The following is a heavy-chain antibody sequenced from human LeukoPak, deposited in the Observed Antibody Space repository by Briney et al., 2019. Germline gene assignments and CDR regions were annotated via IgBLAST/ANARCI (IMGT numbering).Heavy chain of an antibody. CDR1: GFTFSNYE. J-gene: IGHJ5*02. CDR2: ISGSGGST. D-gene: IGHD3-22*01. CDR3: AKTALDSRLWRWFDP. V-gene: IGHV3-23*01. Sequence: GGSLRLSCATSGFTFSNYEMSWVRQAPGKGLEWVSAISGSGGSTYYADSVKGRFTISRDNSKNTLYLQMNSLRAEDTAVYYCAKTALDSRLWRWFDPWGQGTLVTVSS.